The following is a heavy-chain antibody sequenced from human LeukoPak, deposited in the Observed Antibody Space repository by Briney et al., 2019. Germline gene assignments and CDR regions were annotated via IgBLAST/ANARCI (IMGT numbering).Heavy chain of an antibody. CDR2: INPNSGGT. V-gene: IGHV1-2*02. CDR1: GYTFTGYY. CDR3: ARDLSVDGYNNFDY. D-gene: IGHD5-24*01. Sequence: ASVKVSCKASGYTFTGYYMHWVRQAPGQGLEWMGWINPNSGGTNYAQKFQGRVTMTRDTSISTAYMELSRLRSDDTAVYYCARDLSVDGYNNFDYWGQGTLVTVSS. J-gene: IGHJ4*02.